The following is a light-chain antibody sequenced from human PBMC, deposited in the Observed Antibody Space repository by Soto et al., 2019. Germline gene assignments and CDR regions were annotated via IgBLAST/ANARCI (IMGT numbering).Light chain of an antibody. Sequence: EIVLTQSPATLSLSPGERATLSCRATQSVRSYLAWYQQKPGQAPRLLIYDASNRATGVPARFSGSGSGTDFALTIRSLEPEDFAVYYCQHRSNWPPVTFGPGTRLEI. CDR1: QSVRSY. V-gene: IGKV3-11*01. J-gene: IGKJ5*01. CDR2: DAS. CDR3: QHRSNWPPVT.